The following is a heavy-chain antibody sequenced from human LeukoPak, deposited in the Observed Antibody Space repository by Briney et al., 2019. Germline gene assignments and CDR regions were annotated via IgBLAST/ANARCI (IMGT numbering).Heavy chain of an antibody. CDR3: ATTLANWNYMPFLGP. J-gene: IGHJ5*02. D-gene: IGHD1-7*01. CDR2: IYYTGTT. Sequence: SETLALTCTVSGGSISRYYWSWIRQPPGKGLVWVGYIYYTGTTKYNPSLKSRVTISIDTSKNPFSLKLNSVTAADTAVYYCATTLANWNYMPFLGPWGQGILVTVSS. CDR1: GGSISRYY. V-gene: IGHV4-59*13.